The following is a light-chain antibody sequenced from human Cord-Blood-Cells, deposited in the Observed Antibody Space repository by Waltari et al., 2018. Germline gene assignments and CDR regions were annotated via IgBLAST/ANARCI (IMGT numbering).Light chain of an antibody. J-gene: IGKJ5*01. CDR3: QQRSNWPIT. CDR2: DAS. CDR1: QSVSSY. V-gene: IGKV3-11*01. Sequence: EIVLTQSLATLSLYPGERATLSCRASQSVSSYLALYQQKPGQAPRLLIYDASNRATGIPARFSGSGSGTDFTLTISSLEPEDFAVYYCQQRSNWPITFGQGTRLEIK.